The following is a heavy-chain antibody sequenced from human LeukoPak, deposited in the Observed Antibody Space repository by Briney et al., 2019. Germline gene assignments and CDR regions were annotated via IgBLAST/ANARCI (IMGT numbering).Heavy chain of an antibody. J-gene: IGHJ4*02. CDR3: ARGGRIGYVDY. CDR2: IYTSGST. CDR1: GGSISSYY. D-gene: IGHD3-16*01. Sequence: SETLSLTCTVSGGSISSYYWSWIRQPAGKGLEWIGRIYTSGSTNYNPSLKSRVTISVDKSKNQFSLELSSVTAADTAVYYCARGGRIGYVDYWGQGTLVTVSS. V-gene: IGHV4-4*07.